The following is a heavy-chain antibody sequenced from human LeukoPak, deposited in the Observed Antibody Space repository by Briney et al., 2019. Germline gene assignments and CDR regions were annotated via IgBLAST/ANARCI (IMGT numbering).Heavy chain of an antibody. V-gene: IGHV3-30*18. CDR3: AKSFYDSGGYYGIIDY. CDR1: GFTFNSYS. D-gene: IGHD3-22*01. Sequence: PGWSLRLSCAASGFTFNSYSMYWVRQAPGKGLEWVAVISYDGSNKYYADSVKGRFTISRDNSKNTLHLQMNSLRVEDAAVYYCAKSFYDSGGYYGIIDYWGQGTLVTVSS. CDR2: ISYDGSNK. J-gene: IGHJ4*02.